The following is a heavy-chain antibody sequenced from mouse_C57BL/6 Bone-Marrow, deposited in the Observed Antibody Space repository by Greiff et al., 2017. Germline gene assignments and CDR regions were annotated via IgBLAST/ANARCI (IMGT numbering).Heavy chain of an antibody. CDR2: LSSGGSYT. V-gene: IGHV5-6*01. CDR3: ARHSNSCFAY. Sequence: EVQVVESGGDLVKPGGSLKLSCAASGFTFSSYGMSWVRQTPDKRLEWVATLSSGGSYTYYPDSVKGLFTISSDHAKNTLYLQMSILKSEDTAMYYGARHSNSCFAYWGQGTLVTVSA. CDR1: GFTFSSYG. D-gene: IGHD2-5*01. J-gene: IGHJ3*01.